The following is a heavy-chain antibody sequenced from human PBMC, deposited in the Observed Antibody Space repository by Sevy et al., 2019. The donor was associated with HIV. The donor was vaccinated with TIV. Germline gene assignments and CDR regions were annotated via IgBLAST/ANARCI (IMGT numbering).Heavy chain of an antibody. CDR3: AKDNRPATMSNSSYYYYYGMDV. J-gene: IGHJ6*04. V-gene: IGHV3-9*01. D-gene: IGHD6-6*01. CDR2: ISWNSVSL. CDR1: GFSFGDYA. Sequence: GGSLRLSCAASGFSFGDYAMHWVRQAPGKGLEWVSGISWNSVSLDYADSVKGRFTISRDNAKNSLFLQMNRLRSEDTALYYCAKDNRPATMSNSSYYYYYGMDVWGKGTTVTVSS.